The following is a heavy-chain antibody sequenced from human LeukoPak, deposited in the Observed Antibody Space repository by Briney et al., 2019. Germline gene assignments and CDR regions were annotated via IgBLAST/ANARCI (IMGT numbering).Heavy chain of an antibody. CDR1: GFTFSSYC. CDR3: ARVGAAAGTGVYYYYGMDV. J-gene: IGHJ6*02. V-gene: IGHV3-7*01. CDR2: IKQDGSEK. Sequence: PGGSLRLSCAASGFTFSSYCMSWVRQAPGKGLEWVANIKQDGSEKYYVDSVKGRFTISRDNDKNSLYLQMNSLRAEDTAVYYCARVGAAAGTGVYYYYGMDVWGQGTTVTVSS. D-gene: IGHD6-13*01.